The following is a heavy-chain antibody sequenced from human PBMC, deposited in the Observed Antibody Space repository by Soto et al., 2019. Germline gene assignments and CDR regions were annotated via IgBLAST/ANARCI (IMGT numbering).Heavy chain of an antibody. V-gene: IGHV3-11*01. CDR2: ISSSGVTK. CDR3: ACGSDILTGYSKAFYY. Sequence: QVQLVESGGGLVKPGGSLRLSCAASGFTLSDHYMSWIRQVPGKGLEWVSYISSSGVTKYYADSVKGRFTISRDNAKNSLYLQMNSLRADDAAVYYCACGSDILTGYSKAFYYWGQGTPVTVSS. CDR1: GFTLSDHY. J-gene: IGHJ4*02. D-gene: IGHD3-9*01.